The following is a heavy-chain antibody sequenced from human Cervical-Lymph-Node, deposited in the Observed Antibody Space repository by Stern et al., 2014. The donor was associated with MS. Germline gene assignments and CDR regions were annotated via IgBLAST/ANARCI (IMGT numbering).Heavy chain of an antibody. V-gene: IGHV3-21*01. CDR3: ARVRSGWADY. CDR1: GFTFSSYS. D-gene: IGHD6-19*01. CDR2: ISSSSSYI. Sequence: VQLVESGGGLVKPGGSLRLSCAASGFTFSSYSMNWVRQAPGQGLEGVSSISSSSSYIYYADSVKGRFTISRDNAKNSLYLQMNSLRAEDTAVYYCARVRSGWADYWGQGTLVTVSS. J-gene: IGHJ4*02.